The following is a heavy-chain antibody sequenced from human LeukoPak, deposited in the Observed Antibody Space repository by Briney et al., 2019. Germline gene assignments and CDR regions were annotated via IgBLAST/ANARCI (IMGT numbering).Heavy chain of an antibody. J-gene: IGHJ6*02. CDR1: GFTFSSYA. CDR3: ARGTVTYVWDYYYGMDV. CDR2: ISSSGSTI. D-gene: IGHD4-17*01. V-gene: IGHV3-48*03. Sequence: GGSLRLSCAASGFTFSSYAMSWVRQAPGKGLEWVSYISSSGSTIYYADSVKGRFTISRDNAKNSLYLQMNSLRAEDTAVYYCARGTVTYVWDYYYGMDVWGQGTTVTVSS.